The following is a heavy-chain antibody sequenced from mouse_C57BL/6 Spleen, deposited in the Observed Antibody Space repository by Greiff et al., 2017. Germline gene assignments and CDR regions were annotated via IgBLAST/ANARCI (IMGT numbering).Heavy chain of an antibody. J-gene: IGHJ1*03. V-gene: IGHV1-69*01. CDR1: GYTFTSYW. CDR3: ARNYGSSSLDFDV. Sequence: QVQLKQPGAELVMPGASVKLSCKASGYTFTSYWMHWVKQRPGQGLEWIGEIDPSDSYTNYNQKFKGKSTLTVDKSSSTAYMQLSSLTSEDSAVYYCARNYGSSSLDFDVWGTGTTVTVSS. D-gene: IGHD1-1*01. CDR2: IDPSDSYT.